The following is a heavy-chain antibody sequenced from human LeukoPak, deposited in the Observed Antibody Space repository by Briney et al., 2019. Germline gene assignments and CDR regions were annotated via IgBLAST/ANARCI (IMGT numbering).Heavy chain of an antibody. CDR2: LSGSAGSS. CDR1: DFTFSDYA. J-gene: IGHJ4*02. D-gene: IGHD6-25*01. V-gene: IGHV3-23*01. CDR3: AKDPHVGISGYYQYFFEY. Sequence: GGSLRLSCVASDFTFSDYAMSWVRQSPDMRLEWLSTLSGSAGSSYYANSVRGRFTISRDNSKNTLFLQMNDLRVEDTAVYFCAKDPHVGISGYYQYFFEYWGQGTRVTVSS.